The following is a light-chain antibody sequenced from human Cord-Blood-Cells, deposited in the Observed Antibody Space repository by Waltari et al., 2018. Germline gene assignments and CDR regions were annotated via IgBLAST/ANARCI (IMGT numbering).Light chain of an antibody. CDR1: SSNIGSNT. CDR2: SNN. CDR3: AAWDDSLNGPV. J-gene: IGLJ3*02. V-gene: IGLV1-44*01. Sequence: QSVLTQPPSASGTPGQRVTISCSGSSSNIGSNTVNWYQQPPGTAPKLLISSNNQRPSGVPDRFSGSKSGTSASLAISGLQSEDEADYYCAAWDDSLNGPVFGGGTKLTVL.